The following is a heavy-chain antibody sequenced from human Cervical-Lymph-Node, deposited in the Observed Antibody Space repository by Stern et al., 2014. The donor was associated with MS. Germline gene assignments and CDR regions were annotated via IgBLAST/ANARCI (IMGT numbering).Heavy chain of an antibody. D-gene: IGHD1-14*01. CDR2: IYWDDDK. Sequence: QVTLRESGPTLVKPTQTLTLTCTFSGFSLSTSGVGVGWIRQPPGKALEXLSLIYWDDDKRYSPSLKSRLTITKDTSKNQVVLTMTNMDPVDTATYYCAHRQGNLLGPDAFDIWGQGTMVTVSS. CDR3: AHRQGNLLGPDAFDI. V-gene: IGHV2-5*02. CDR1: GFSLSTSGVG. J-gene: IGHJ3*02.